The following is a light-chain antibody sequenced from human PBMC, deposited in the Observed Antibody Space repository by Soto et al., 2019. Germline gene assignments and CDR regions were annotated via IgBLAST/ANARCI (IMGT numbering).Light chain of an antibody. J-gene: IGKJ5*01. CDR2: AAS. V-gene: IGKV1-39*01. Sequence: DIQMTQSPSSLSASVGDRVTITCRASQSISSYLNWYQQKPGKAPKLLIYAASSLQSGVPSRFSGSGSGTDFTLTISSLEPEDFAVYYCQQRSNWRSITFGQGTRLEI. CDR1: QSISSY. CDR3: QQRSNWRSIT.